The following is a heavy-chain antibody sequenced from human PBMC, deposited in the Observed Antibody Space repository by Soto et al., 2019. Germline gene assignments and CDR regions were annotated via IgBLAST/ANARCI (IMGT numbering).Heavy chain of an antibody. CDR3: ARRYGGAFDI. J-gene: IGHJ3*02. D-gene: IGHD4-17*01. Sequence: PSETLSLTCTVSGGSISSYYWSWIRQPPGKGLQWIGYIFYSGSTNYNPSLKSRVTISVDTSKNQFSLKLSSVTAADTAVYYCARRYGGAFDIWGQGTMVTV. CDR2: IFYSGST. CDR1: GGSISSYY. V-gene: IGHV4-59*08.